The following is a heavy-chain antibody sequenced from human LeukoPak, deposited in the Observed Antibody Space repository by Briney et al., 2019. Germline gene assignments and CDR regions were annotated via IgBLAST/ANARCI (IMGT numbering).Heavy chain of an antibody. CDR2: IWYDGSNK. CDR1: GFIVSSHY. D-gene: IGHD2-15*01. Sequence: PGGSLRLSCAASGFIVSSHYMNWVRQAPGKGLEWVAVIWYDGSNKYYADSVKGRFTISRDNSKNTLYLQMNSLRAEDTAVYYCARAVRVAATPFDYWGQGTLVTVSS. J-gene: IGHJ4*02. V-gene: IGHV3-33*08. CDR3: ARAVRVAATPFDY.